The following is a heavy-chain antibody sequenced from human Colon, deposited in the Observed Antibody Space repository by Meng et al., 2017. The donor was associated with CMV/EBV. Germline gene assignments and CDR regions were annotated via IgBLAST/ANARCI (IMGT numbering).Heavy chain of an antibody. J-gene: IGHJ6*02. Sequence: GESLKISCAASQFIFNNYWMSWVRQAPGKGLEWVASINKDGSGKYYVASVRGRFTISRDNAKNSLYLQLDTLRAEDTALYYCARDRPHWSMDVWGQGTTVTVSS. CDR2: INKDGSGK. D-gene: IGHD3-3*01. V-gene: IGHV3-7*01. CDR3: ARDRPHWSMDV. CDR1: QFIFNNYW.